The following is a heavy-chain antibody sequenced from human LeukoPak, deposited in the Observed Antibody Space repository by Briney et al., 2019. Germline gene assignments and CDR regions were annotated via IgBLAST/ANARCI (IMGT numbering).Heavy chain of an antibody. CDR2: IVVGSGDT. CDR1: GFTFASSA. D-gene: IGHD3-10*01. Sequence: SVKVSCKASGFTFASSAVQWVRQAGGQRLEWIGWIVVGSGDTNSAQKFQERVTITRDMSIRTAYMELSSLRSEDTAVYYCGADSMPRGVFSYAFDIWGQGTMVTVSS. CDR3: GADSMPRGVFSYAFDI. V-gene: IGHV1-58*01. J-gene: IGHJ3*02.